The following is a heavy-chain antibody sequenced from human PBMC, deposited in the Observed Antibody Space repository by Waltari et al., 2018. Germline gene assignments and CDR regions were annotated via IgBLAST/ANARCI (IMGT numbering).Heavy chain of an antibody. Sequence: VQLVQSGAEVTRPGASVKVSCKVSGSTLTELSMHWVRQAPGKGLEWMGGFEPEDGETIYAQKFQGRVTMTEDTSTDTAYMELSSLRSEDTAVYYCATDSSSWNDAFDIWGQGTMVTVSS. D-gene: IGHD6-13*01. V-gene: IGHV1-24*01. CDR1: GSTLTELS. CDR2: FEPEDGET. J-gene: IGHJ3*02. CDR3: ATDSSSWNDAFDI.